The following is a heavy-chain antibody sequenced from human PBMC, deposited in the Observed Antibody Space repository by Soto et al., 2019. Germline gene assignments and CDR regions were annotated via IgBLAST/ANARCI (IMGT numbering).Heavy chain of an antibody. D-gene: IGHD4-4*01. Sequence: GRSQRLSCAASGCTCSSYSMHWVRQAPGKGLEWVSVTYSGGTTYYADSVKGRFTISRDNSKNTLYLQMNSLRAEDTAVYYCARGPHYSNLDYWGQGTLVTVSS. V-gene: IGHV3-53*01. CDR2: TYSGGTT. J-gene: IGHJ4*02. CDR3: ARGPHYSNLDY. CDR1: GCTCSSYS.